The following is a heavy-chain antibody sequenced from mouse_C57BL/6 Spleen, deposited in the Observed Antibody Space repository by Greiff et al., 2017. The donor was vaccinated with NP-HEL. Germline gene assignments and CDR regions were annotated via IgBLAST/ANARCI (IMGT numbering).Heavy chain of an antibody. CDR2: IYPGDGDT. J-gene: IGHJ4*01. Sequence: VKLVESGAELVKPGASVKISCKASGYAFSSYWMNWVKQRPGKGLEWIGQIYPGDGDTNYNGKFKGKATLTADKSSSTAYMQLSSLTSEDSAVYFCARGTTVVPMDYWGQGTSVTVSS. CDR3: ARGTTVVPMDY. D-gene: IGHD1-1*01. V-gene: IGHV1-80*01. CDR1: GYAFSSYW.